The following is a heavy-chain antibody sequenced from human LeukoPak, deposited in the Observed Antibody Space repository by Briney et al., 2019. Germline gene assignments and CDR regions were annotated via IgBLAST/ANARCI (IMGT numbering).Heavy chain of an antibody. CDR2: ISGSLIST. D-gene: IGHD3/OR15-3a*01. V-gene: IGHV3-23*01. CDR3: AKTHPLSGGLFDY. CDR1: GFTFRSYG. Sequence: GGTLRLSCAASGFTFRSYGMTWVRQAPGKGLEWVSAISGSLISTYYADSVRGRFTISRDNSKNTLYLQMNSLRAEDTAVYYCAKTHPLSGGLFDYWGQGTLVTVSS. J-gene: IGHJ4*02.